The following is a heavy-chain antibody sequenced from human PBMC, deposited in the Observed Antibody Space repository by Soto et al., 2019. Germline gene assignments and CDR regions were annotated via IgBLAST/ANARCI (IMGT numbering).Heavy chain of an antibody. CDR1: GYTFTSYA. CDR3: ARVFAVGSSWYYSY. V-gene: IGHV1-3*01. Sequence: GASVKVSCKASGYTFTSYAMHWVRQAPGQRLEWMGWINAGNGNTKYSQKFQGRVTITRDTSTSTAYMELSSLRSEDTAVYYCARVFAVGSSWYYSYWGQGTLVTVSS. CDR2: INAGNGNT. D-gene: IGHD6-13*01. J-gene: IGHJ4*02.